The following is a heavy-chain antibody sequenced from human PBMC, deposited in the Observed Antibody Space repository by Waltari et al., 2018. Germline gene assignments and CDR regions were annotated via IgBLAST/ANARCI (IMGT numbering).Heavy chain of an antibody. Sequence: EVQLVEYGGGLVQDGGSLRLSCEASGFTFRRDWMSWVRQAPVKGLDGVANINRDGSEKYYVVSVKGRFTIARDNAKDAMSLQMSTLIVEDTAVYYCARDGRGRYMSSCGQGTLVTFSS. V-gene: IGHV3-7*01. CDR3: ARDGRGRYMSS. CDR1: GFTFRRDW. CDR2: INRDGSEK. D-gene: IGHD2-15*01. J-gene: IGHJ5*02.